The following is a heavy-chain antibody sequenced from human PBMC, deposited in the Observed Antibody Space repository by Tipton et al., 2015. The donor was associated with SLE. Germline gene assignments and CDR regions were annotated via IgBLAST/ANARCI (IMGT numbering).Heavy chain of an antibody. CDR2: ITGGSDLI. CDR1: GFSFSTYA. V-gene: IGHV3-23*01. Sequence: SLRLSCVASGFSFSTYAMNWVRQAPGKGLEWVAVITGGSDLIYYVDSVKGRFIISRDNSKNTLYLHMNGLTVEDSAVYYCAKDDPVFDYWGQGTLV. CDR3: AKDDPVFDY. J-gene: IGHJ4*02.